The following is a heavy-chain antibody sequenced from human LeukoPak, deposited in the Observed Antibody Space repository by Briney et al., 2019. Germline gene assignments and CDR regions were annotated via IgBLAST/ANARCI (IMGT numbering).Heavy chain of an antibody. CDR2: ISNDGSNK. Sequence: PSGSLSLSCAASGFTFSNYAVNWVRQAPGKGLEWVSIISNDGSNKYYADSVQGRFTISRGNSKNTLDLQMNSLRAEDTAVYYCAKTALGYFYTMDVWGQGTTVTVSS. CDR1: GFTFSNYA. CDR3: AKTALGYFYTMDV. D-gene: IGHD7-27*01. J-gene: IGHJ6*02. V-gene: IGHV3-30-3*02.